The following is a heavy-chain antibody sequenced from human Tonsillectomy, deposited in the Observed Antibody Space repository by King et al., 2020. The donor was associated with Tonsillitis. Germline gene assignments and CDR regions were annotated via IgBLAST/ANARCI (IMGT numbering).Heavy chain of an antibody. J-gene: IGHJ5*02. CDR1: GGSFSGYY. V-gene: IGHV4-34*01. D-gene: IGHD3-10*01. Sequence: VQLQQWGAGLLKPSETLSLTCAVYGGSFSGYYWSWIRQPPGKGLEWIGEINHSGSTNYNPSLKSRVTISVDTSKNQFSLELSSVTAPDTAVYYWARGPAGGHLWFGELSPGVAWFDPWGQGTLVTVSS. CDR3: ARGPAGGHLWFGELSPGVAWFDP. CDR2: INHSGST.